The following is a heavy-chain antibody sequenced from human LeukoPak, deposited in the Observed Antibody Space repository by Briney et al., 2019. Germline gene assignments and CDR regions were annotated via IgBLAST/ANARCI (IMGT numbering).Heavy chain of an antibody. CDR2: IIPTLGIA. CDR3: ARATKYSNRNWFDP. J-gene: IGHJ5*02. D-gene: IGHD4-11*01. CDR1: GGTFSSYT. V-gene: IGHV1-69*02. Sequence: ASVKVSCKASGGTFSSYTISWVRQAPGQGLEWMGRIIPTLGIANYAQKFQGRVTITADKSTSTAYMELSSLRSEDTAVYYCARATKYSNRNWFDPWGQGTLVTVSS.